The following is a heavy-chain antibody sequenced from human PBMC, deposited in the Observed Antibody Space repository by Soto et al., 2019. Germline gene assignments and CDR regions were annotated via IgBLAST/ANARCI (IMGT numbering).Heavy chain of an antibody. CDR3: AAGGGLPRYY. V-gene: IGHV4-59*01. D-gene: IGHD5-12*01. CDR2: VYHSGTT. Sequence: PSETLSLTCTFSRASISDSYWSWIRQPPGKGPEWIGFVYHSGTTSYSPSIESRVTISLDTSKNQFSLKLNSVTTADTAVYYCAAGGGLPRYYWGQGTLVTVSS. CDR1: RASISDSY. J-gene: IGHJ4*02.